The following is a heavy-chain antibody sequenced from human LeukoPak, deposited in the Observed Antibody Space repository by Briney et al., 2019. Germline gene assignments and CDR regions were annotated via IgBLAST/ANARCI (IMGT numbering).Heavy chain of an antibody. CDR3: TTCGYDRCGAFDI. D-gene: IGHD5-12*01. Sequence: PGGSLRLSCAVSEFPFTRAWMTWVRQAPGKGLEWVGRIKSKTGGGTTDYAAPVKGRFSISRDDSKNTLYLQMNSLETEDTAMYYCTTCGYDRCGAFDIWGQGTVVTVSS. CDR2: IKSKTGGGTT. CDR1: EFPFTRAW. J-gene: IGHJ3*02. V-gene: IGHV3-15*01.